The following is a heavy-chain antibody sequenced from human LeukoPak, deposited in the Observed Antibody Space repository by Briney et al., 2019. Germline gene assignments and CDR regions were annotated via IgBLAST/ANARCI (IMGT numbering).Heavy chain of an antibody. Sequence: ASVKVSCKASGYTFTNYGISWVRQAPGQGLEWMGWISTYNGNTNYAQKLQGRVTMTTDTSTSTAYMELRSLRSDDTAVYYCARDPMVTPCYNGMDVWGTGTTVTVSS. D-gene: IGHD5-18*01. CDR2: ISTYNGNT. J-gene: IGHJ6*04. V-gene: IGHV1-18*04. CDR1: GYTFTNYG. CDR3: ARDPMVTPCYNGMDV.